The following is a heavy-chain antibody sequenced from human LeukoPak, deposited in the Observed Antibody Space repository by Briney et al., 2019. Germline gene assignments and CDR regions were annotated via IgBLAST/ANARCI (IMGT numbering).Heavy chain of an antibody. Sequence: SETLSLTCTVSGGSISSYYWSWIRQPPEKGLEWIGYIYYSGSTNYNPSLKSRVTISVDTSKNQFSLKLSSVTAVDTAVYYCARTPMDDGAPFDYWGQGTLVTVSS. CDR1: GGSISSYY. CDR3: ARTPMDDGAPFDY. V-gene: IGHV4-59*12. D-gene: IGHD5-18*01. CDR2: IYYSGST. J-gene: IGHJ4*02.